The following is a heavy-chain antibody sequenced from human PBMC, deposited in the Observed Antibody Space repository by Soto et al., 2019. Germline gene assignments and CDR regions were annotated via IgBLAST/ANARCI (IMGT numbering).Heavy chain of an antibody. V-gene: IGHV3-23*01. D-gene: IGHD2-15*01. J-gene: IGHJ6*04. CDR3: ARDDVLCYGGRCYGVPLHV. Sequence: GGSLRLSCAASGFTFSSYAMSWVRQAPGKGLEWVSAISGSGGSTYYADSVKGRFTISRDNSKNTVHLQMDSLRAEDTAVYYCARDDVLCYGGRCYGVPLHVWGTGTTVTVSS. CDR2: ISGSGGST. CDR1: GFTFSSYA.